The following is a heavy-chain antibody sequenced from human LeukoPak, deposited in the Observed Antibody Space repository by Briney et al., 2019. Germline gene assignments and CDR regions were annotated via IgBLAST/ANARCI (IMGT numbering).Heavy chain of an antibody. CDR1: GYTLNELS. D-gene: IGHD1-26*01. CDR3: VKDRYSGSYYFDY. V-gene: IGHV3-30*18. CDR2: ISHDGNNK. Sequence: SCKVSGYTLNELSMHWVRQAPGKGLECVAVISHDGNNKNYVDSVKGRFTISRDNSKNTLYLQMNSLRVEDTAVYYCVKDRYSGSYYFDYWGQGTQVTVSS. J-gene: IGHJ4*02.